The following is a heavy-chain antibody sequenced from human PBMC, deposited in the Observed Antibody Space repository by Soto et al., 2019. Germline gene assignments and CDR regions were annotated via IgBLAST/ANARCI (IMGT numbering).Heavy chain of an antibody. CDR2: INAGNGNT. Sequence: ASVKVSCKASGYTFTSYAMHWVRQAPGQRLEWMGWINAGNGNTKYSQKFQGRVTITRDTSASTAYMELSSLRSEDTAVYYCARDQRSSSGWPDAFDIWGQGTMVTVSS. V-gene: IGHV1-3*01. CDR3: ARDQRSSSGWPDAFDI. D-gene: IGHD6-19*01. J-gene: IGHJ3*02. CDR1: GYTFTSYA.